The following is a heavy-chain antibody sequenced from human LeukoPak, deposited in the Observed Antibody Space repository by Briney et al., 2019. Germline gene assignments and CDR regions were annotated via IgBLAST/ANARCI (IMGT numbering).Heavy chain of an antibody. Sequence: RPGGSLRLSCAASGFTFSSYAMSWVRQAPGKGLEWVSTINDSGGSTYYADSVRGRFTISRDNSKSTLYLQMNSLRAEDTAVYYCAKGRIPIGFWGQGTLVTVSS. D-gene: IGHD5-18*01. CDR3: AKGRIPIGF. J-gene: IGHJ4*02. CDR1: GFTFSSYA. CDR2: INDSGGST. V-gene: IGHV3-23*01.